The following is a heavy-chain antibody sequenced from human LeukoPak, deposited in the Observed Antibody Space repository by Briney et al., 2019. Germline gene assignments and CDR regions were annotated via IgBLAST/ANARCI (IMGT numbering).Heavy chain of an antibody. Sequence: ASVKVSCKASGYTFTSYGISRVRQAPGQGLEWMGWISAYNGNTNYAQKLQGRVTMTTDTSTSTAYMELRSLRSDDTAVYYCARDDIFYHYFDYWGQGTLVTVFS. J-gene: IGHJ4*02. D-gene: IGHD3-9*01. CDR1: GYTFTSYG. CDR2: ISAYNGNT. V-gene: IGHV1-18*04. CDR3: ARDDIFYHYFDY.